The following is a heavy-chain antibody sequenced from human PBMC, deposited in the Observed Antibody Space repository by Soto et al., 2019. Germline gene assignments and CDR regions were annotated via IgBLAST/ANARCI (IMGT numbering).Heavy chain of an antibody. CDR3: ATRGIHYYLDY. D-gene: IGHD3-10*01. V-gene: IGHV3-23*01. CDR1: VFTFSSYA. Sequence: PGGSLRLSCAASVFTFSSYAMSWVRQAPGKWLEWFSAISVSGCSTXXADSVKGRXTISRYNSKNTXYLQKXSLRAEDTAVYYCATRGIHYYLDYWDQGTLVTVSS. J-gene: IGHJ4*02. CDR2: ISVSGCST.